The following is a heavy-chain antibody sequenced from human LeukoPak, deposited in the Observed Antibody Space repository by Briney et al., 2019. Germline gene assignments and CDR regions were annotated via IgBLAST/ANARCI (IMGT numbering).Heavy chain of an antibody. J-gene: IGHJ4*02. CDR1: GFTFSYYM. D-gene: IGHD3-10*01. CDR2: MRTDGSVP. Sequence: GGSLRLPCEVSGFTFSYYMMTWVRQAPGEGLEWVANMRTDGSVPSYVDSVKGRFTISRDNAKSSLYLQMNNLRVEDTAVYYCARDKDFTIDYWGQGTLVTVS. CDR3: ARDKDFTIDY. V-gene: IGHV3-7*01.